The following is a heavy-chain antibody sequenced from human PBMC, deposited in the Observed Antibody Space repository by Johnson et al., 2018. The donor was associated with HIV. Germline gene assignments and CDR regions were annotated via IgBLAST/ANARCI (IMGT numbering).Heavy chain of an antibody. J-gene: IGHJ3*02. CDR1: GFTFSSYW. D-gene: IGHD2-21*02. CDR2: IKQDGSEK. Sequence: DVQLVESGGDLVQPGGSLRLSCAASGFTFSSYWMSWVRQAPGKGLEWVANIKQDGSEKYYVDSLKGRCTISRDNAKNSLYLQMNSLRAEDTAVYYCARVTPDCGGDCYDAFDIWGQGTLVTVSS. V-gene: IGHV3-7*01. CDR3: ARVTPDCGGDCYDAFDI.